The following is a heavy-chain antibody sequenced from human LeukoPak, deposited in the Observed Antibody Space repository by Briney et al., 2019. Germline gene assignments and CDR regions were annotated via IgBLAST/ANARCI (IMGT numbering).Heavy chain of an antibody. V-gene: IGHV4-59*08. CDR3: ARHISGAATLD. CDR1: GGSMTNYY. CDR2: IYYTGST. Sequence: PSETLSLTCTVSGGSMTNYYGSWIRQPPGKGLEWIAYIYYTGSTYYNPSLKSRVTMSVDTSKNQFSLRLSSVTAADTAVYYCARHISGAATLDWGQGTLVTVYS. D-gene: IGHD3-3*02. J-gene: IGHJ4*02.